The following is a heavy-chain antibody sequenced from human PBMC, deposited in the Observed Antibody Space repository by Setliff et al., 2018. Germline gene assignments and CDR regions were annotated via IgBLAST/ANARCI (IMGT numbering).Heavy chain of an antibody. CDR3: ARERSYYYDSIGFYYEGRHFDY. CDR2: FYHSGSM. D-gene: IGHD3-22*01. CDR1: GGSISSSY. V-gene: IGHV4-59*12. Sequence: SETLSLTCTVSGGSISSSYWSWIRQPPGKGLEWIGYFYHSGSMNYNPSLKGRVTMSVYTSNNQLSLKLTSVTAADTAVYYCARERSYYYDSIGFYYEGRHFDYWGQGTLVTVSS. J-gene: IGHJ4*02.